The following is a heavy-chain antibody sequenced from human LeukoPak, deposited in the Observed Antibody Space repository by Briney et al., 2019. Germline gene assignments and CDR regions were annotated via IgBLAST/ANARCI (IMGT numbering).Heavy chain of an antibody. V-gene: IGHV4-61*02. J-gene: IGHJ5*02. CDR1: GGSISSGSYY. Sequence: PSETLSLTCTVSGGSISSGSYYWSWIRQPAGKGLEWIGRINTSGSTNYNPSLKSRVTISIDTSKNQFSLKLSSVTAADTAVYYCARGRWTSSNNNWFDPWGQGTLVTVSS. CDR3: ARGRWTSSNNNWFDP. D-gene: IGHD2/OR15-2a*01. CDR2: INTSGST.